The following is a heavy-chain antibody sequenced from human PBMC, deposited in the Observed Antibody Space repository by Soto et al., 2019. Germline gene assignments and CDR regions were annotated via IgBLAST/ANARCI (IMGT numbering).Heavy chain of an antibody. Sequence: HPGGSLRLSCAASGFTFSSYAMSWVRQAPGKGLEWVSAISGSGGSTYYADSVKGRFTISRDNSKNTLYLQMNSRRAEDTAVYYCTTDSYITIVIVRFDYWGHGTLVTVSS. J-gene: IGHJ4*01. V-gene: IGHV3-23*01. CDR2: ISGSGGST. CDR3: TTDSYITIVIVRFDY. CDR1: GFTFSSYA. D-gene: IGHD3-22*01.